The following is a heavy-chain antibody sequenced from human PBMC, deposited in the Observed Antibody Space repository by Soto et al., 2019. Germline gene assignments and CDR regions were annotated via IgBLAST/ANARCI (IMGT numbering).Heavy chain of an antibody. J-gene: IGHJ3*02. CDR2: ISGSGGGT. CDR3: AKTTDGWFSAFEI. CDR1: GFTFNIYA. D-gene: IGHD6-19*01. V-gene: IGHV3-23*01. Sequence: GGSLRLSCAASGFTFNIYAMSWVRQAPGKGLEWVSAISGSGGGTYYADSVEGRFTISRDNSNNTLYLQMSSLRAEDTAVYFCAKTTDGWFSAFEIWGQGTVVTVSS.